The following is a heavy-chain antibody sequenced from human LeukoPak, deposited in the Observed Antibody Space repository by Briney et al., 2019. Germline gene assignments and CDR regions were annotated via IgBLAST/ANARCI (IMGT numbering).Heavy chain of an antibody. V-gene: IGHV1-18*01. J-gene: IGHJ4*02. CDR3: ARVLSYSSGSYAMNY. CDR2: ISAYNGNT. CDR1: GYTFTSYA. Sequence: ASVKVSCKASGYTFTSYAMHWVRQAPGQRLEWMGWISAYNGNTNYAQKLQGRVTMTTETSTSTAYMELRSLRSDDTAVYYCARVLSYSSGSYAMNYWGQGTLVTVSS. D-gene: IGHD3-10*01.